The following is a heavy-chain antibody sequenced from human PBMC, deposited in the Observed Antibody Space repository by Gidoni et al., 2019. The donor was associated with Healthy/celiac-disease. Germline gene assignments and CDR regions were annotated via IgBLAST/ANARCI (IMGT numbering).Heavy chain of an antibody. D-gene: IGHD3-10*01. CDR2: ISWNSGSI. J-gene: IGHJ4*02. CDR3: AKDLLRGSGYYFDY. Sequence: EVQLVESGGGLVQPGRSLRLSGAASGFTFDDYAMHWVRQAPGKGLEWVSGISWNSGSIGYADSVKGRFTISRDNAKNSLYLQMNSLRAEDTALYYCAKDLLRGSGYYFDYWGQGTLVTVSS. V-gene: IGHV3-9*01. CDR1: GFTFDDYA.